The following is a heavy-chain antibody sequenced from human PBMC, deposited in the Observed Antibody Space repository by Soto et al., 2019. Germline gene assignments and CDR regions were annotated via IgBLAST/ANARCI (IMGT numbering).Heavy chain of an antibody. V-gene: IGHV1-8*01. CDR1: GYTFVNYE. Sequence: ASVKVSCKASGYTFVNYEINWVRQATGQGLEWLGWMNPHSGDTFYAQNFQGRVTMTRNTSITTAYMELNSLKSEDTAVYYCARQPAMDYWGQGTLVTVSS. J-gene: IGHJ4*02. D-gene: IGHD2-2*01. CDR3: ARQPAMDY. CDR2: MNPHSGDT.